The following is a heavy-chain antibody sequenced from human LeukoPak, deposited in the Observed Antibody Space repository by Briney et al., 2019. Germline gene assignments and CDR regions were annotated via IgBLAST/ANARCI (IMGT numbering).Heavy chain of an antibody. Sequence: SSETLSLTCTVSGGSISSYYWGWIRQPAGKGLEWIGRIYTSGSTNYNPSLKSRVTMSVDTSKNQFSLKLSSVTAADTAVYYCARDPGRLHSDAFDIWGQGTMVTVSS. CDR1: GGSISSYY. CDR3: ARDPGRLHSDAFDI. J-gene: IGHJ3*02. D-gene: IGHD5-24*01. CDR2: IYTSGST. V-gene: IGHV4-4*07.